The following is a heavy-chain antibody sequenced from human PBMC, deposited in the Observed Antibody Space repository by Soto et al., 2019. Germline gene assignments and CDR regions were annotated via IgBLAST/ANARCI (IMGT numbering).Heavy chain of an antibody. V-gene: IGHV4-30-2*01. J-gene: IGHJ4*02. CDR1: GGSISSGGYS. D-gene: IGHD3-3*01. CDR3: ARGHDFWSGSADGFDY. CDR2: IYHSGST. Sequence: QLQLQESGSGLVKPSQTLSLTCAVSGGSISSGGYSWSWIRQPPGKGLEWIGYIYHSGSTYYNPSLKSRVTISVDRSKNQFSLKLSSVTAADTAVYYCARGHDFWSGSADGFDYWGQGTLVTVSS.